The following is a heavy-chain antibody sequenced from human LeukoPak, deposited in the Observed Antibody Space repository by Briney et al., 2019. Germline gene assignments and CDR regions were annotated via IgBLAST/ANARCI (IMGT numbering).Heavy chain of an antibody. V-gene: IGHV3-21*01. CDR2: ISSSSSYI. CDR1: GFTFSSYS. J-gene: IGHJ5*02. CDR3: AKDWISDWSNYFDP. Sequence: PGGSLRLSCAASGFTFSSYSMNWVRQAPGKGLEWVSSISSSSSYIYYADSVKGRFTISRDNAKNSLYLQMNSLRPEDTAIYYCAKDWISDWSNYFDPWGQGTQVTVSS. D-gene: IGHD3-9*01.